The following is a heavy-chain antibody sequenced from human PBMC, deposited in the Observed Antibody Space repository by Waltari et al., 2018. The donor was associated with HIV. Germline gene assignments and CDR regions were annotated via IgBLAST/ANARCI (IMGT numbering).Heavy chain of an antibody. D-gene: IGHD2-21*01. CDR1: GVTFSNYW. Sequence: EVQLVESGGGLVQPGGPLRLSCGASGVTFSNYWMHGVRQARGKGLVWVIRINSDGSTENDADFVKGLFTIGRANAKNSVYLQMNSRGVEDTTVYYCARGGGIYIPPGYWGQGTLVAVSS. J-gene: IGHJ4*02. CDR2: INSDGSTE. CDR3: ARGGGIYIPPGY. V-gene: IGHV3-74*01.